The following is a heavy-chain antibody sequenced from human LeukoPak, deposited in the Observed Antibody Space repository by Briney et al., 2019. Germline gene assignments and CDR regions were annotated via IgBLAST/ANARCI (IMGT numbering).Heavy chain of an antibody. D-gene: IGHD2-2*01. J-gene: IGHJ4*02. CDR3: ARGRNPLGYCSSTSCYNFDY. V-gene: IGHV1-18*01. CDR1: GYTFTSYG. Sequence: ASVKVSCKASGYTFTSYGISWVRQAPGQGLEWMGWISAYNGNTNYAQKLQGRVTMTTDTSTSTAYMELRSLRSEDTAVYYCARGRNPLGYCSSTSCYNFDYWGQGTLVTVSS. CDR2: ISAYNGNT.